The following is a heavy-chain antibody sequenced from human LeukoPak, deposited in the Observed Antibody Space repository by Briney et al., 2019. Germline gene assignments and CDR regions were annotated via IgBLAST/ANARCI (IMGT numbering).Heavy chain of an antibody. J-gene: IGHJ4*02. CDR1: GYSFTSYW. D-gene: IGHD3-9*01. V-gene: IGHV5-51*01. Sequence: GESLKISCKGSGYSFTSYWIGWVRQMPGKGLEWMGIIYPGDSDTRYSPSFQGQVTISADKSISTAYLQWSSLKASDTAMYYCARTTSYDILTGHREGVADYWGQGTLVTVSS. CDR3: ARTTSYDILTGHREGVADY. CDR2: IYPGDSDT.